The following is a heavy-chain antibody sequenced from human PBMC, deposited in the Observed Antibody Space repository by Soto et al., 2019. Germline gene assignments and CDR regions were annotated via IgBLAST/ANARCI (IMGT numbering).Heavy chain of an antibody. CDR1: GGSISSGDYY. Sequence: PSETLSRTCSVSGGSISSGDYYWSWIRQRPGKFLEWVVYSYHSGGAYYNPSLKSLLKMSLDKSKNKFSLTLTSVTAADTAVYYCARDETLASIWLHPWRPSTIVTISS. V-gene: IGHV4-31*01. CDR3: ARDETLASIWLHP. CDR2: SYHSGGA. J-gene: IGHJ5*02.